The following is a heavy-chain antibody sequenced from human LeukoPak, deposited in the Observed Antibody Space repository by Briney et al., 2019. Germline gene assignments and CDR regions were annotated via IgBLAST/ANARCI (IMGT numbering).Heavy chain of an antibody. V-gene: IGHV3-23*01. J-gene: IGHJ5*02. Sequence: GGSLRLSCAASGFTFSSYAMSWVRQAPGKGLEWVSAISGSGGSTYYADSVKGRFTISRDNSKNTLYLQMNSLRAEDTAVYYCARENYYGSGSYPRLGLFDPWGQGTLVTVSS. CDR2: ISGSGGST. CDR1: GFTFSSYA. D-gene: IGHD3-10*01. CDR3: ARENYYGSGSYPRLGLFDP.